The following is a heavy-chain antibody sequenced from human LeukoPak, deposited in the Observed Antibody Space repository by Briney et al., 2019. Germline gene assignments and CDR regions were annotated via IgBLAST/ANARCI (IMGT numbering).Heavy chain of an antibody. CDR2: INPNSGYT. CDR3: ARGPSAILTGFPFDS. J-gene: IGHJ4*02. V-gene: IGHV1-2*02. Sequence: ASVKVSCKASGYTFTSYGISWVRQAPGQGLEWMGWINPNSGYTNYAQKFQGRVTMTTVTSISTAYMELIRLTSDDTAVYYCARGPSAILTGFPFDSWGQGTLVTVSS. CDR1: GYTFTSYG. D-gene: IGHD3-9*01.